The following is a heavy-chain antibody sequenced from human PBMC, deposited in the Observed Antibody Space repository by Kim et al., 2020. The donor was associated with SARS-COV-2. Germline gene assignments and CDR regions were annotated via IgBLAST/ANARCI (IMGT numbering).Heavy chain of an antibody. CDR2: IKPDGSEK. CDR1: GFTFSSNW. D-gene: IGHD2-21*02. J-gene: IGHJ1*01. CDR3: SSCGLLHGCLYFQH. V-gene: IGHV3-7*01. Sequence: GGSLRLSCAASGFTFSSNWMSWVRQAPGKGLEWVANIKPDGSEKYYVDSVKGRFTISRDNAKNSLYLQMNSLRAEDTAVYYCSSCGLLHGCLYFQHWGQGTLITVSS.